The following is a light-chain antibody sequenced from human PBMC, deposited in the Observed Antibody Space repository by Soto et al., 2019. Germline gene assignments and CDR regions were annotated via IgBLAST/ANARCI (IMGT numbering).Light chain of an antibody. V-gene: IGKV1-39*01. Sequence: DLRMTQSPSSLSASVRDRVTITCQASQSIGSNLNWYQQSPGRAPKLLVFAASSKSRGVPLRFDARGSGTDFSLTINSLQPEDVATYYCQQTHTFPWTFGQGTKVDVK. J-gene: IGKJ1*01. CDR3: QQTHTFPWT. CDR2: AAS. CDR1: QSIGSN.